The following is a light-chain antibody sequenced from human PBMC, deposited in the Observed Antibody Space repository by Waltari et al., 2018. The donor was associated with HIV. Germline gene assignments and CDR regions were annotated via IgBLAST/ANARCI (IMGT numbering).Light chain of an antibody. J-gene: IGLJ3*02. CDR1: SSNIGSNH. CDR2: RNY. CDR3: AVWDVSLNGRV. Sequence: QSVLSQPPSASGTPGQRVTFSCSGSSSNIGSNHVYWYQQFPGTAPKLLIYRNYQRPSGVPDRFSGSKSGTSASLAISGLRSEDEADYYCAVWDVSLNGRVFGGGT. V-gene: IGLV1-47*01.